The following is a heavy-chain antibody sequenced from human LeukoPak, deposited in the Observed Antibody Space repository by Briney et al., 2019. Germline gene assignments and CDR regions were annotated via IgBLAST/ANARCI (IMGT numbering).Heavy chain of an antibody. CDR2: IDTSGSSV. Sequence: GGSLRLSCAASGFTFSDSYMSWIRQAPGKGLEWVSYIDTSGSSVQYADSVKGRFTISRDNAKNTLYLQMDNLRAEDTAVYYCAKVFERWSLDYWGQGTLVTVSS. V-gene: IGHV3-11*04. J-gene: IGHJ4*02. CDR1: GFTFSDSY. CDR3: AKVFERWSLDY. D-gene: IGHD2-15*01.